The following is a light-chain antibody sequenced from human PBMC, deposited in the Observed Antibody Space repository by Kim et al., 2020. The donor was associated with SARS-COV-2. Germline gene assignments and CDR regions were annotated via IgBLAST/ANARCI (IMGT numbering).Light chain of an antibody. CDR1: QSVSSN. J-gene: IGKJ2*01. V-gene: IGKV3D-15*01. CDR2: GVS. Sequence: SGSPGESATLSCRASQSVSSNLAWYQQKPGQAPRLLINGVSTRATGISARFSGSGSGTEFTLTISSLQSEDFAVYYCQQYNNWPFTFGQGTKLEI. CDR3: QQYNNWPFT.